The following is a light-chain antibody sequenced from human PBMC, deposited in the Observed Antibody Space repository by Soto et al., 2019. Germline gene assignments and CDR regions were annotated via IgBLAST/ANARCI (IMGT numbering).Light chain of an antibody. CDR1: QSISSNY. V-gene: IGKV3-20*01. CDR3: QQYDDWPIT. J-gene: IGKJ5*01. CDR2: GAS. Sequence: EIVWTQSPGTLSLSPGERATLSCRASQSISSNYLAWYQQKPGQAPRLLIYGASTRATGIPDRFSGSGSGTDFTLTISRLEPEDFAVYHCQQYDDWPITFGQGTRLEIK.